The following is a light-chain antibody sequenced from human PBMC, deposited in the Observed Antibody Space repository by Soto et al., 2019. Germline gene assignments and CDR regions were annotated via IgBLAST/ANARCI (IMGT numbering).Light chain of an antibody. CDR3: VSYASINTYV. V-gene: IGLV2-14*01. J-gene: IGLJ1*01. CDR1: SSDVGGYDY. Sequence: QSVLTQPASVSGSPGQSITISCTGTSSDVGGYDYVSWYQQHPGKAPPLLIYAVTNRPSGVSHRFSGSKSGNTASLTISGRQAEDEADYYCVSYASINTYVFGTGTKLTVL. CDR2: AVT.